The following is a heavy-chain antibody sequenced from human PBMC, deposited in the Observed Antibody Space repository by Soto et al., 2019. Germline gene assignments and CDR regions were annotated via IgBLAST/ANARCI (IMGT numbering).Heavy chain of an antibody. CDR1: GFTFSSYA. CDR3: AKDLLYSSSWYYY. J-gene: IGHJ4*02. CDR2: ISGSGGST. V-gene: IGHV3-23*01. Sequence: VQLLESGGGLVQPGGSLRLSCAASGFTFSSYAMSWVRQAPGKGLEWVSAISGSGGSTYYADSVKGRFTISRDNSKNTLYLQMNSLRAEDTAVYYWAKDLLYSSSWYYYWGQGTLVTVSS. D-gene: IGHD6-13*01.